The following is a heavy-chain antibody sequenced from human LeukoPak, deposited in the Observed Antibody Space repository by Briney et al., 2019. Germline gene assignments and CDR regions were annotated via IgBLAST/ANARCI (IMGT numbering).Heavy chain of an antibody. V-gene: IGHV1-2*02. CDR3: ASVGRYGDFFDY. CDR1: GLTLTVVC. D-gene: IGHD4-17*01. J-gene: IGHJ4*02. CDR2: INPNSGGT. Sequence: ASVKPSCTVSGLTLTVVCMQCVREAPGQGLEWMGWINPNSGGTNYAQKFQGRVTMTRDTSISTAYMELSRLRSDDTAVYFCASVGRYGDFFDYWGQGTLVTVSS.